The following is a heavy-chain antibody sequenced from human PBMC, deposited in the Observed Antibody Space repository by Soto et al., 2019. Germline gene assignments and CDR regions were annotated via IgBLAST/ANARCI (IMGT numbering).Heavy chain of an antibody. V-gene: IGHV3-9*01. CDR3: AKDSQRWEGTRALDY. D-gene: IGHD2-8*02. J-gene: IGHJ4*02. CDR2: ISGNSGSI. CDR1: GFTLDDYA. Sequence: EVQLVESGGGLVQPGRSLRLSCAASGFTLDDYAMHWVRQAPGKGLEWVSGISGNSGSIGYADSVKGRFTISRDNAKNSLYLQMNSLRAEDTALYYCAKDSQRWEGTRALDYWGQGTLVTVSS.